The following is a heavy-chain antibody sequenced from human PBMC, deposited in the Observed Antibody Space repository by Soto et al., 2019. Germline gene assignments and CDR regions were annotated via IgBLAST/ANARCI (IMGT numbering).Heavy chain of an antibody. J-gene: IGHJ4*02. Sequence: QVQLQESGPRLVKPSETLSLTCTVSGGSVNTAPYYWSWIRQPPGKGLEWIGYIYYSGSTNYNPSLKSRGSISLDTSKNQFSMNLSSVTAADTAVYICATDHYSFYDTSGYYPYFDFWGQGTPVTVSS. CDR2: IYYSGST. CDR3: ATDHYSFYDTSGYYPYFDF. CDR1: GGSVNTAPYY. D-gene: IGHD3-22*01. V-gene: IGHV4-61*01.